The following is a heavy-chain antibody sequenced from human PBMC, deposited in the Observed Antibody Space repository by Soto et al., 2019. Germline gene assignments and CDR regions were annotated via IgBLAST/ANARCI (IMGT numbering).Heavy chain of an antibody. J-gene: IGHJ4*02. D-gene: IGHD3-16*01. V-gene: IGHV3-48*02. CDR2: ISGHSTTI. CDR1: GFTFSSRS. Sequence: GGSLRLCCAASGFTFSSRSMNWVRQAPGKGRGWVSYISGHSTTIYYADSVKGRFTISRDNARNSVNLQMNSLRDEDTAVYYCTRGEWDRTIDYWGQGTLDTVSS. CDR3: TRGEWDRTIDY.